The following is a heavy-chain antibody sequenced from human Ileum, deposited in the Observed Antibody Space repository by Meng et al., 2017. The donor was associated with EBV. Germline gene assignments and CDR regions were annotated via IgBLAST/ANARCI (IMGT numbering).Heavy chain of an antibody. CDR1: GLSLSNYG. Sequence: QGRQVESGGCVVQPGTSLVISCASSGLSLSNYGLHWVRQAPGKGLEWVALISPDGIWYPESVKGRFTVSRDNSKNTFYLQMNSLRFEDTAVYYCARDGIGWYPGDYWGRGTLVTVSS. D-gene: IGHD6-19*01. V-gene: IGHV3-30*03. J-gene: IGHJ4*02. CDR2: ISPDGI. CDR3: ARDGIGWYPGDY.